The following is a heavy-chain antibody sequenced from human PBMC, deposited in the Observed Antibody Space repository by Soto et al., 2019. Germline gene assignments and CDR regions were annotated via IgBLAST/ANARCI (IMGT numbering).Heavy chain of an antibody. CDR3: AKARVRIVGANSFDY. V-gene: IGHV3-30*18. CDR2: ISDDGDKR. Sequence: PGGSLRLSCVGSGFTFSNYGMHWVRQPPGKGLEWVALISDDGDKRYYADSVRGRLIISRDNSKDTLYLQMNSLGPDDTAVYFCAKARVRIVGANSFDYWGQGTPATVSS. CDR1: GFTFSNYG. J-gene: IGHJ4*02. D-gene: IGHD1-26*01.